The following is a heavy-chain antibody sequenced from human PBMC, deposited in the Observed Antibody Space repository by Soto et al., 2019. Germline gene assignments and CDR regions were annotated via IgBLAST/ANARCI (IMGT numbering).Heavy chain of an antibody. CDR3: ARSRGSYYTNFDS. CDR1: AHTFTPYK. D-gene: IGHD3-10*01. J-gene: IGHJ4*02. Sequence: SVKVSCRASAHTFTPYKVTCVRQAPGQGRERVGKVIPILGASNFPLKFKDRVTISAEEYADTAYMVLTGLTSEDTAVYYCARSRGSYYTNFDSWGQGTLVSVSA. V-gene: IGHV1-69*08. CDR2: VIPILGAS.